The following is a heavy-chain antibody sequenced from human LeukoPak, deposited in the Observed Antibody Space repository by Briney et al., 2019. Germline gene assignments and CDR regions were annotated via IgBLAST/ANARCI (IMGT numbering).Heavy chain of an antibody. V-gene: IGHV3-23*01. CDR3: AKTSWAVAARGWFDY. CDR1: GFTFSSYA. CDR2: ISGSGGST. D-gene: IGHD6-19*01. J-gene: IGHJ4*02. Sequence: PGGSLRLSCAASGFTFSSYAMSWVRQAPGKGLEWVSAISGSGGSTYYADSVKGRFTISRDNSKSTLYLQMNSLRAEDTAVYYCAKTSWAVAARGWFDYWGQGTLVTVSS.